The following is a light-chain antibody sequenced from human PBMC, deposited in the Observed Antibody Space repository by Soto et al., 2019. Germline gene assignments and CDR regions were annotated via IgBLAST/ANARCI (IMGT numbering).Light chain of an antibody. CDR2: NNN. J-gene: IGLJ1*01. Sequence: QSVLTQPPSTSGTPGQRVTISCSGSSSNIGSNTVSWCQQLPGTAPKPLIYNNNRRPSGVPDRFSGSKSGTSASLAISGLQPEDEADYYCAAWDDSLIGYVFGTGTKATVL. CDR1: SSNIGSNT. CDR3: AAWDDSLIGYV. V-gene: IGLV1-44*01.